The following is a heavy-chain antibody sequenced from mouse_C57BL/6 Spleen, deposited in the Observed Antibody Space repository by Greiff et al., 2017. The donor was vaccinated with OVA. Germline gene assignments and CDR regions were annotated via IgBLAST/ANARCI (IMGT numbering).Heavy chain of an antibody. CDR1: GFTFSSYG. J-gene: IGHJ2*01. V-gene: IGHV5-6*01. D-gene: IGHD6-1*01. CDR3: ARHEATGYFDY. Sequence: EVHLVESGGDLVKPGGSLKLSCAASGFTFSSYGMSWVRQTPDKRLEWVATISSGGSYTYYPDSVKGRFTSSRDNAKNTLYLQMSSLKSEDTAMYYCARHEATGYFDYWGQGTTLTVSS. CDR2: ISSGGSYT.